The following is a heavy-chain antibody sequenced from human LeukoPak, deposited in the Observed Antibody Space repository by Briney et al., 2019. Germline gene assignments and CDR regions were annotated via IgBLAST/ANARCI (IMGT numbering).Heavy chain of an antibody. CDR3: VRHARDGYNYVEY. CDR2: IYYSGNT. D-gene: IGHD5-24*01. Sequence: PSETLSLTCTVSGGSIRNYYWSWIRQPPGKGLEWIGYIYYSGNTNQNPSLKSRVTISADTSKNQFSLKLSSVTAADTAVYYCVRHARDGYNYVEYWGQGALVTVSS. V-gene: IGHV4-59*08. J-gene: IGHJ4*02. CDR1: GGSIRNYY.